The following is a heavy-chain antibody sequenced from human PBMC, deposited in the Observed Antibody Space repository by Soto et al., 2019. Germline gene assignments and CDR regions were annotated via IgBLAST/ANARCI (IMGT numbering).Heavy chain of an antibody. D-gene: IGHD6-19*01. V-gene: IGHV3-74*01. Sequence: GGSLRLSCAVSGFTFSAYWMHWVRQVPGKGLTWVSRISDDGSTATYADSVKGRFVISRDNSKNTLYLQMNSLRAEDTAVYYCAKDVVQWLHWFDPWGQGTLVTVSS. CDR2: ISDDGSTA. CDR3: AKDVVQWLHWFDP. J-gene: IGHJ5*02. CDR1: GFTFSAYW.